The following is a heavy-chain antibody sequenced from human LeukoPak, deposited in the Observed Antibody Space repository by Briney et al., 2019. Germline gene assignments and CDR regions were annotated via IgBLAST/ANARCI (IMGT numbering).Heavy chain of an antibody. V-gene: IGHV3-21*01. CDR2: ISSGSNYI. J-gene: IGHJ4*02. CDR1: GFSFSTYS. Sequence: GGSLRLSCAASGFSFSTYSMNWVRQAPGKGLEWVSSISSGSNYIYCADSVKGRFTISRDNAKNSLYLQMNSLRADDTAVYYCARVRNYGDYLYYFDYWGQGTLVTVSS. D-gene: IGHD4-17*01. CDR3: ARVRNYGDYLYYFDY.